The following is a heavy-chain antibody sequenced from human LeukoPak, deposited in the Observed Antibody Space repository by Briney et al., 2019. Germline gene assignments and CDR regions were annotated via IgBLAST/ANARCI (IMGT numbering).Heavy chain of an antibody. Sequence: SETLSLTCTVSGASIDSYYWSWIRQPPGKGLEWIGYIYYTGATNYNPSLKSRVTISLNMSKNHFSLRLSSVIAVDTAIYYCASLTTMVTPEAFDIWGQGTMVTVSS. D-gene: IGHD4-23*01. CDR2: IYYTGAT. J-gene: IGHJ3*02. CDR3: ASLTTMVTPEAFDI. V-gene: IGHV4-59*01. CDR1: GASIDSYY.